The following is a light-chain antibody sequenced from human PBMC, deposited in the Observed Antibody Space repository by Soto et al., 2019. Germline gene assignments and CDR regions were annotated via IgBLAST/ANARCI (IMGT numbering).Light chain of an antibody. Sequence: QSALTQPASVSGSPGQSIIISCTGTSSDIGTYNSVSWYQHHPGKAPKLLIFEVIDRPSGVSDRFSGSKSGNTASLTISGLQPEDEADYYCCSYTSTYTLVFGGGTKLTVL. V-gene: IGLV2-14*01. CDR1: SSDIGTYNS. J-gene: IGLJ3*02. CDR3: CSYTSTYTLV. CDR2: EVI.